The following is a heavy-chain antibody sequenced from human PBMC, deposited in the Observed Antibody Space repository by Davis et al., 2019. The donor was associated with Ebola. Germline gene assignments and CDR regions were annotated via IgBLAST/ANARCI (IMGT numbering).Heavy chain of an antibody. D-gene: IGHD6-19*01. CDR3: ARDGGASGEGSWYGMDV. CDR1: RYTFTSYG. J-gene: IGHJ6*02. CDR2: ISAYNGNT. Sequence: SVTVSRQASRYTFTSYGISGVRQALGQGLEWMGWISAYNGNTNYAQTFQGRVTITADESTSTAYMELSSLRSEDTAVYYCARDGGASGEGSWYGMDVWGQGTTVTVSS. V-gene: IGHV1-18*01.